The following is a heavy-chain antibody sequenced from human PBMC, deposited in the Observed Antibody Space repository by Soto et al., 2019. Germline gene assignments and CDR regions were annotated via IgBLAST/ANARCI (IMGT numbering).Heavy chain of an antibody. V-gene: IGHV5-51*01. CDR1: GYSFTDYW. CDR2: IYPGDSDA. D-gene: IGHD4-4*01. J-gene: IGHJ6*02. Sequence: GQSLKISCKSSGYSFTDYWIGCVRQMPGKGLEWMGIIYPGDSDARYSPSFQGQVTISVDTSINTAFLRWNSLTASDTAMYYCARHISKFGYYCYAMDVWGQGTTVTVSS. CDR3: ARHISKFGYYCYAMDV.